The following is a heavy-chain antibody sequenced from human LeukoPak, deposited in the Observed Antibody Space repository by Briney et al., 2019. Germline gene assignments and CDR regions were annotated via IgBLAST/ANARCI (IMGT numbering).Heavy chain of an antibody. D-gene: IGHD1-26*01. V-gene: IGHV3-7*01. CDR1: GLFFSTNW. Sequence: PGGSLRLSCAASGLFFSTNWMSWVRQAPGKGLEWVATIKPDGRDKYYVDSVKGRFTMSRDNGKNSVYLQMNRLRAEDTAVYYCASWEASTNYWGQGTLVTVSS. CDR3: ASWEASTNY. CDR2: IKPDGRDK. J-gene: IGHJ4*02.